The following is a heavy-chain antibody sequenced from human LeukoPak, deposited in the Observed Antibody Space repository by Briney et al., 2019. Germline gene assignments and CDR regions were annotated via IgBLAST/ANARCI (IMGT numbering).Heavy chain of an antibody. D-gene: IGHD3-16*01. CDR2: ISAYNGST. J-gene: IGHJ6*02. V-gene: IGHV1-18*01. Sequence: ASVKVSCKASGYTFTSYVISWVRQAPGQGLEWMGWISAYNGSTNYAQKLQGRVTMTTDTSTSTAYMELRSLRSDDTAVYYCAISYGGPGYYYYYGMDVWGQGTTVTVSS. CDR3: AISYGGPGYYYYYGMDV. CDR1: GYTFTSYV.